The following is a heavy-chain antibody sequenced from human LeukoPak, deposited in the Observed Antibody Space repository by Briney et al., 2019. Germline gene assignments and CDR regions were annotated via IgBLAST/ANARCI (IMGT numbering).Heavy chain of an antibody. Sequence: GGSLRLSCAASGFTFSSYWMSWVRQAPGKGLEWVANIKQDGSEKYYVDSVEGRFTISRDNAKNSLYLQMNSLRAEDTAVYYCARDLGLRYFDWSPYFDYWGQGTLVTVSS. J-gene: IGHJ4*02. CDR3: ARDLGLRYFDWSPYFDY. CDR2: IKQDGSEK. V-gene: IGHV3-7*01. D-gene: IGHD3-9*01. CDR1: GFTFSSYW.